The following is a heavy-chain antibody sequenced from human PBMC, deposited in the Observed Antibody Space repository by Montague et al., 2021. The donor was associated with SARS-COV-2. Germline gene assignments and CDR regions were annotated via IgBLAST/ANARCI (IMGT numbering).Heavy chain of an antibody. V-gene: IGHV3-30*04. CDR1: GFTFSSYA. J-gene: IGHJ6*02. Sequence: YLSLSFSASGFTFSSYAMHWVRQAPGKGLEWVAVISYDGSNKYYADSVKGRFTISRDNSKNTLYLQMNSLRAEDTAVYYCARKDYYYGMDVWGQGTTVTVSS. CDR3: ARKDYYYGMDV. CDR2: ISYDGSNK.